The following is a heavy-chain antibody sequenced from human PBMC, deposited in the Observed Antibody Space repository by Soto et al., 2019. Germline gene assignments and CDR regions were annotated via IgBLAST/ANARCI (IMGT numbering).Heavy chain of an antibody. CDR1: GFSLSTSGVG. CDR2: IYWDDDK. Sequence: QITLKESGPTLVKPTQTLTLTCTFSGFSLSTSGVGVGWIRQPPGKALEWLALIYWDDDKRYSPSLKSRLTIPQDTSKTPVVLTLTNXDPXXXXXXXXXXXXXXXXXXXXXXGQGTLVTVSS. J-gene: IGHJ4*02. CDR3: XXXXXXXXXXXXX. V-gene: IGHV2-5*02.